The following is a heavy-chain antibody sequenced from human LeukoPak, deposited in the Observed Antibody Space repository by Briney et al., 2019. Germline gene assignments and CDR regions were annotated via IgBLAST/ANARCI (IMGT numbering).Heavy chain of an antibody. Sequence: SETLSLTCTVSGGPISSYYWSWIRQPPGKGLEWIGYIYYSGSTNYNPSLKSRVTISVETSKNQFSLKLTSVTAADTAVYYCARDTSSWPTLEYWGQGTLVTVSS. J-gene: IGHJ4*02. CDR3: ARDTSSWPTLEY. CDR2: IYYSGST. CDR1: GGPISSYY. D-gene: IGHD6-13*01. V-gene: IGHV4-59*01.